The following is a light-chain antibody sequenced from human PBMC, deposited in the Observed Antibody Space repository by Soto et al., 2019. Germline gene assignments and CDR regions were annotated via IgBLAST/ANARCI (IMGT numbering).Light chain of an antibody. CDR1: ESVHRN. Sequence: EMVMTQSPATLSVSPGERVTLSCRASESVHRNLAWYQQKPGLGPSLLIYYASTRATGVPDRFTGSGSGTEFTLTISSLQSEDFGVYHCQHYSNWPPTSGPGTKVEIK. CDR3: QHYSNWPPT. V-gene: IGKV3-15*01. CDR2: YAS. J-gene: IGKJ3*01.